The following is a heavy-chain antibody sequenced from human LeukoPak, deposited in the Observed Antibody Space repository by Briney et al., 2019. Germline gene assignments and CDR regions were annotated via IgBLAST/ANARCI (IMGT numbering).Heavy chain of an antibody. Sequence: GGSLRLSCAASGFTFTNYDMSWVRQAPGKGLEWVSSISDSGRNTYYADSVKGRFTISRDNSKNTLYLRMNSLRAEDTAVYYCARTGLVDYYYYYMDVWGKGTTVTVSS. V-gene: IGHV3-23*01. CDR1: GFTFTNYD. J-gene: IGHJ6*03. D-gene: IGHD1-1*01. CDR3: ARTGLVDYYYYYMDV. CDR2: ISDSGRNT.